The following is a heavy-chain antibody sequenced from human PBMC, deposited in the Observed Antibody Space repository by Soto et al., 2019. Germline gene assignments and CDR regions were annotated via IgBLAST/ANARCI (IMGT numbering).Heavy chain of an antibody. V-gene: IGHV3-23*01. CDR3: AKDTKEIAGLLAVAGNPGFDP. J-gene: IGHJ5*02. CDR2: ISGSGGST. Sequence: HPGGSLRLSCAASGFTFSSYAMSWVRQAPGKGLEWVSAISGSGGSTYYADSVKGRFTISRDNSKNTLYLQMNSLRAEDTAVYYCAKDTKEIAGLLAVAGNPGFDPWGQGTLVTVSS. CDR1: GFTFSSYA. D-gene: IGHD6-19*01.